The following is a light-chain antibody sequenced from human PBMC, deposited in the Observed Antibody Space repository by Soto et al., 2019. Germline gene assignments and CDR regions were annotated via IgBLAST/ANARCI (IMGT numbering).Light chain of an antibody. V-gene: IGKV4-1*01. CDR3: QKYYSTLIT. CDR2: WPS. Sequence: DIALTQSPDSLALSLGERATMNCKSSPSVFYRSYHKLYLACYQVNPRRPPKILFSWPSTRESGVPDRVSGSGSGRDFTLTISSLQAEDVAVYYCQKYYSTLITFGQGTRLEIK. J-gene: IGKJ5*01. CDR1: PSVFYRSYHKLY.